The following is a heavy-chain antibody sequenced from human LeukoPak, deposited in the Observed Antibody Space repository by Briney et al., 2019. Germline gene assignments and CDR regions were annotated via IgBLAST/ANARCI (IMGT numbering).Heavy chain of an antibody. CDR2: ISYDGSNK. CDR3: ARTFGGVINAFDI. V-gene: IGHV3-30*04. D-gene: IGHD3-16*01. Sequence: GGSLRLSCAASGFTFSSYAMHWVRQAPGKGLEGVAVISYDGSNKYYADSVKGRFTISRDNSKNTLYLQMDSLRAEDTAVYYCARTFGGVINAFDIWGQGTMVTVSS. J-gene: IGHJ3*02. CDR1: GFTFSSYA.